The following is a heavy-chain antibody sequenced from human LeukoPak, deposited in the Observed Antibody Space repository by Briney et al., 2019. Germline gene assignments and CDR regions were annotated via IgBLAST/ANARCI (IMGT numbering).Heavy chain of an antibody. D-gene: IGHD6-19*01. V-gene: IGHV3-23*01. CDR2: ISGSGGST. J-gene: IGHJ4*02. CDR3: AREGSVAGNDYFDY. Sequence: TGGSLRLSCAASGFTFSSYGMSWVRQAPGKGLEWVSAISGSGGSTYYADSVKGRFTISRDNSKNTLYLQMNSLRAEDTAVYYCAREGSVAGNDYFDYWGQGTLVTVSS. CDR1: GFTFSSYG.